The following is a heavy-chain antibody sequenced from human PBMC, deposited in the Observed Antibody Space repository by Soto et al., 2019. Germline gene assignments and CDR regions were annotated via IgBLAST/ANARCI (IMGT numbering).Heavy chain of an antibody. D-gene: IGHD1-26*01. J-gene: IGHJ3*02. CDR2: LSGSGTTT. Sequence: PGGSLRLSCAASGFIFRNFAMSWVRQAPGKGLEWVSTLSGSGTTTYYPESLRGRFTISRDNSKNILYLRMNSLSGEDTAVYYCAKDLLELPQPPTFHIWGQGTMVTVSS. V-gene: IGHV3-23*01. CDR1: GFIFRNFA. CDR3: AKDLLELPQPPTFHI.